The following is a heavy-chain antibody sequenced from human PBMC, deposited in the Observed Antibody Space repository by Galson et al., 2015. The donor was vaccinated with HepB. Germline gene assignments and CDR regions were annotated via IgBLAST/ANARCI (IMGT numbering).Heavy chain of an antibody. V-gene: IGHV3-15*07. J-gene: IGHJ6*02. CDR2: IKSKTDGGTT. D-gene: IGHD5-18*01. Sequence: SLRLSCAASGFTFSNAWMNWVRQAPGKGLEWVGRIKSKTDGGTTDYAAPVKGRFTISRDDSKNTLYLQMNSLKTEDTAVYYCTTVRAYSYAYYYYGMDVWGQGTTVTVSS. CDR1: GFTFSNAW. CDR3: TTVRAYSYAYYYYGMDV.